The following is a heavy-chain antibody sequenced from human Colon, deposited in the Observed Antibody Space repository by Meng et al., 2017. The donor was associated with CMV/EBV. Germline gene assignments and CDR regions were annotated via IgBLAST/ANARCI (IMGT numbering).Heavy chain of an antibody. D-gene: IGHD3-10*01. CDR1: GASILSYD. V-gene: IGHV4-59*01. J-gene: IGHJ5*02. CDR2: LFYSGSS. CDR3: AASRLLWFGEFPNLFDP. Sequence: GASILSYDSGWIRRPPAQGLEWIGYLFYSGSSDYNPSLKSRVTISLDTSKNHFSLKLSSVTAADTAVYYCAASRLLWFGEFPNLFDPWGQGTLVTVSS.